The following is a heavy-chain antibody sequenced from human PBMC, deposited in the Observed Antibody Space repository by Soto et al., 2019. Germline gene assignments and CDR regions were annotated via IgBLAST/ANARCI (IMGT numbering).Heavy chain of an antibody. CDR1: GFTFRNYW. J-gene: IGHJ6*02. V-gene: IGHV3-74*01. Sequence: PGGSLRLSCAASGFTFRNYWMHWVRQVPGKGLVWVSRIDSDGSSTNYADSVKGRFTISRDNAKNTGYLQMNSLRTEDTAVYYCVRSSTYYYYGMDVLGQGTTVTVSS. D-gene: IGHD2-21*01. CDR2: IDSDGSST. CDR3: VRSSTYYYYGMDV.